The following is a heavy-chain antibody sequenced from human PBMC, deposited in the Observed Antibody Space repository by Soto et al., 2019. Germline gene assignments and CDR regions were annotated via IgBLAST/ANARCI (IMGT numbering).Heavy chain of an antibody. V-gene: IGHV1-46*01. Sequence: QVQLVQSGAEVKKPGASVKLSCKTSGYTFTSYYMHWVRQAPGLGLEWMGIINLSGGSTSYAQKFQGRVAMTRDTSTSTVYMELSGLTSDDTAVYYCSREPLLTTVSTTTATTDYWGQATLVTVSS. CDR2: INLSGGST. CDR3: SREPLLTTVSTTTATTDY. J-gene: IGHJ4*02. D-gene: IGHD4-17*01. CDR1: GYTFTSYY.